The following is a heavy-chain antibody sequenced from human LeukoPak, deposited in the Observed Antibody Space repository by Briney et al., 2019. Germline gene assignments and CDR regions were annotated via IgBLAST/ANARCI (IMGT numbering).Heavy chain of an antibody. J-gene: IGHJ6*02. CDR1: GFTFSSYS. D-gene: IGHD1-14*01. CDR3: AGVVNPGLYYYYGMDV. Sequence: GGSLRLSRAASGFTFSSYSMNWVRQAPGKGLEWVSSISSSSSYIYYADSVKGRFTISRDDAKNSLYLQMNSLRAEDTAVYYCAGVVNPGLYYYYGMDVWGQGTTVTVSS. V-gene: IGHV3-21*01. CDR2: ISSSSSYI.